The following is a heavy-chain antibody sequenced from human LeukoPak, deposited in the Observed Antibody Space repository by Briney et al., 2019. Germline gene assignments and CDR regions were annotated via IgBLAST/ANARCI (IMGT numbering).Heavy chain of an antibody. Sequence: GGSLRLSCAASGFTFSSFAMSWVRQAPGRGLDWVSTISGGGGSTYYADPLKGRFTISRDNSGNTLYLQMNSLRAEDTAIYYCAKESSGTYYALDFWGQGTLVTVSS. D-gene: IGHD1-26*01. CDR2: ISGGGGST. V-gene: IGHV3-23*01. CDR3: AKESSGTYYALDF. CDR1: GFTFSSFA. J-gene: IGHJ4*02.